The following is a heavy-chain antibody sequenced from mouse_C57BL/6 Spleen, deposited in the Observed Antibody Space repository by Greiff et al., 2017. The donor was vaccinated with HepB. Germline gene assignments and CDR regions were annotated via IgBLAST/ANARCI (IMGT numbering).Heavy chain of an antibody. V-gene: IGHV5-4*01. Sequence: EVQLVESGGGLVKPGGSLKLSCAASGFTFSSYAMSWVRQTPEKRLGWVATISDGGSYTYYPDNVKGRFTISRDNAKNNLYLQMSHLKSEDTAMYYWAGGVTTNYAMDYWGQGTSVTVSS. J-gene: IGHJ4*01. D-gene: IGHD2-2*01. CDR1: GFTFSSYA. CDR3: AGGVTTNYAMDY. CDR2: ISDGGSYT.